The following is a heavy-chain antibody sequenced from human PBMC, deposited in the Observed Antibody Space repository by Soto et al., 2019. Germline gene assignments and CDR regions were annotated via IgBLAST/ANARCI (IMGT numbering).Heavy chain of an antibody. D-gene: IGHD2-2*02. Sequence: GGSLRLSCAASGFTLSSYAMHWVRQAPGKGLEWVAVISYDGSNQYYADSVKGRFTISRDNSKNTLYLQMNSLRAEDTAVYYCARVTLEYTAEYCDCWGQGTRVTV. CDR3: ARVTLEYTAEYCDC. CDR2: ISYDGSNQ. CDR1: GFTLSSYA. J-gene: IGHJ4*02. V-gene: IGHV3-30-3*01.